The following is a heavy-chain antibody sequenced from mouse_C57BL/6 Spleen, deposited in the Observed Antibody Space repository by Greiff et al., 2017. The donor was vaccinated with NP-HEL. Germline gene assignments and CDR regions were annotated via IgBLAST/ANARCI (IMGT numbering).Heavy chain of an antibody. D-gene: IGHD1-1*01. J-gene: IGHJ2*01. CDR1: GYTFTSYG. Sequence: VKLVESGAELARPGASVKLSCKASGYTFTSYGISWVKQRTGQGLEWIGEIYPRSGNTYYNEKFKGKATLTADKSSSTAYMELRSLTSEDSAVYFCASPPVVGGYWGQGTTLTVSS. CDR3: ASPPVVGGY. V-gene: IGHV1-81*01. CDR2: IYPRSGNT.